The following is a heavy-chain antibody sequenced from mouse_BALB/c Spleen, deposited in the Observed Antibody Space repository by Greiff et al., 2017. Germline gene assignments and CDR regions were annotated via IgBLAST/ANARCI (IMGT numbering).Heavy chain of an antibody. Sequence: EVQLQESGAELVRSGASVKLSCTASGFNIKDYYMHWVKQRPEQGLEWIGWIDPENGDTEYAPKFQGKATMTADTSSNTAYLQLSSLTSEDTAVYYCNSLLRNFDYWGQGTTLTVSS. CDR2: IDPENGDT. V-gene: IGHV14-4*02. D-gene: IGHD1-1*01. J-gene: IGHJ2*01. CDR3: NSLLRNFDY. CDR1: GFNIKDYY.